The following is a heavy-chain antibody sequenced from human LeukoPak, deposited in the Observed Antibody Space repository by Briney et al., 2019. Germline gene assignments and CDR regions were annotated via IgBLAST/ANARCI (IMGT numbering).Heavy chain of an antibody. CDR1: GGSFSSYY. V-gene: IGHV4-34*01. Sequence: SETLSLTCAVYGGSFSSYYWSWIRQPPGKGLEWIGEINHSGSTNYNPSLKSRVTISVDTSKNQFSLKLSSVTAADTAVYYCARGDGYSRFDYWGQGTLVTVSS. J-gene: IGHJ4*02. CDR2: INHSGST. D-gene: IGHD3-22*01. CDR3: ARGDGYSRFDY.